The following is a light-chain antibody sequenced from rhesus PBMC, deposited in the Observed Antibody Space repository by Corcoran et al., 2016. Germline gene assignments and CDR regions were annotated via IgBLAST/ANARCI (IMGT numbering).Light chain of an antibody. Sequence: DIQMTQSPSSLSASVGDTVTITCRASQSISSWLAWYQQKQGKAPKLLIYKASSLQSGVPSRFSGSGVGTDFTLTISRLQSEDFATYYCQQYSSSPYSFGQGTKVEIK. CDR2: KAS. V-gene: IGKV1-22*01. CDR1: QSISSW. CDR3: QQYSSSPYS. J-gene: IGKJ2*01.